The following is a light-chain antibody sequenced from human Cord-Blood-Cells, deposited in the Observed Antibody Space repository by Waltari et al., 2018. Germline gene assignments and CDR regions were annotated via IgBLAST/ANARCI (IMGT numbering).Light chain of an antibody. CDR2: EGS. CDR3: CSYAGSSTYV. V-gene: IGLV2-23*01. J-gene: IGLJ1*01. Sequence: SSLPQPASVSGSPGQSITISCPGTSRDVGGYHLASWYQQHPGKAPKLMIYEGSKRPSGVSNRFSGSKSGNTASLTISGLQAEDEADYYCCSYAGSSTYVFGTGTKVTVL. CDR1: SRDVGGYHL.